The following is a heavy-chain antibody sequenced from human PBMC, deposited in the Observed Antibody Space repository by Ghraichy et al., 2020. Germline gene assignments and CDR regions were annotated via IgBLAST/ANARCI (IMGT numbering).Heavy chain of an antibody. J-gene: IGHJ4*02. CDR2: IRYDGSNK. V-gene: IGHV3-30*02. CDR1: GFTFSSYG. CDR3: APLYDSSGYYWFDY. Sequence: GGSLRLSCAASGFTFSSYGMHWVRQAPGKGLEWVAFIRYDGSNKYYADSVKGRFTISRDNSKNTLYLQMNSLRAEDTAVYYCAPLYDSSGYYWFDYWGQGTLVTVSS. D-gene: IGHD3-22*01.